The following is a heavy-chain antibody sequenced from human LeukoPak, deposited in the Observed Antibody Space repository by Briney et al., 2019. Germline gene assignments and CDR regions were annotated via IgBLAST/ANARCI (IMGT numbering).Heavy chain of an antibody. CDR3: ARVRDDTKEGYPDY. CDR2: ISRDSITI. Sequence: PGGTLRLSCAASGFTFSSYGMTWVRQAPGKGLEWVSSISRDSITIYYADSVKGRFTISRDNAKNSLYLQMNSLRAEDAAMYYCARVRDDTKEGYPDYWGQGALVTVSS. D-gene: IGHD3-9*01. CDR1: GFTFSSYG. J-gene: IGHJ4*02. V-gene: IGHV3-21*01.